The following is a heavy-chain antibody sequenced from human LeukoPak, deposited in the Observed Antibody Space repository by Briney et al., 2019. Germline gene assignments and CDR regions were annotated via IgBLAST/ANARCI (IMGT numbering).Heavy chain of an antibody. D-gene: IGHD2-2*01. CDR3: ALQPARRLSWFDP. Sequence: SETLSLTCTVSGGSISSYYWSWIRQPPGKGLEWIGYIYYSGSTNYDPSLKSRVTISVDTSKNQFSLKLSSVTAADTAVYYCALQPARRLSWFDPWGQGTLVTVSS. V-gene: IGHV4-59*01. J-gene: IGHJ5*02. CDR2: IYYSGST. CDR1: GGSISSYY.